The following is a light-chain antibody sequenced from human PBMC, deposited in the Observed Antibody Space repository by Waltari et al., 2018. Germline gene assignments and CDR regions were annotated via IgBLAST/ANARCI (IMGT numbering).Light chain of an antibody. CDR3: QQYYSIPIT. V-gene: IGKV4-1*01. CDR1: QSVLYSSNNKNY. J-gene: IGKJ5*01. CDR2: WAS. Sequence: DIVMTQSPDSLAVSLGDRATINCNSTQSVLYSSNNKNYLAWYQQKPGQPPKLLIYWASTRESGVPDRFSGSGSGTDFTLTISSLQAEDVAVYYCQQYYSIPITFGQGTRLEIK.